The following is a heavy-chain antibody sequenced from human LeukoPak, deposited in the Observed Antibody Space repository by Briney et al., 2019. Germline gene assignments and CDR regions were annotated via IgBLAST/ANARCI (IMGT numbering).Heavy chain of an antibody. J-gene: IGHJ4*02. V-gene: IGHV3-15*01. Sequence: GGSWKIPCAASGFSFSKGWMSWVRQAPGKGLEWVGRIKSKTDGGTTDYAAPVKGRFTISRDDSKNTLYLEMNSLETEDTAVYYCTKYSSSEGFDYWGQGTLVTLFS. CDR2: IKSKTDGGTT. CDR1: GFSFSKGW. D-gene: IGHD6-6*01. CDR3: TKYSSSEGFDY.